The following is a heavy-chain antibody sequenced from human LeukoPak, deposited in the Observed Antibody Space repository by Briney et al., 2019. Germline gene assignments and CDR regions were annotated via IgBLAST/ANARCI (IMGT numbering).Heavy chain of an antibody. D-gene: IGHD5-24*01. J-gene: IGHJ4*02. CDR1: GYTFTSYD. CDR2: MNPNSGNT. CDR3: ARDRRDGYNWPPFDY. V-gene: IGHV1-8*01. Sequence: ASVKVSCKASGYTFTSYDINWVRQATGQGLEWMGWMNPNSGNTGYAQKFQGRVSMARNTSISTAYMELSSLRSEDTAVYYCARDRRDGYNWPPFDYWGQGTLVTVSS.